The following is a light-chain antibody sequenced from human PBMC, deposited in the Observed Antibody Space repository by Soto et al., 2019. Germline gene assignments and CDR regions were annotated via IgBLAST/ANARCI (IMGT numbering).Light chain of an antibody. J-gene: IGKJ1*01. CDR2: GAS. CDR3: QQYYNWPRT. Sequence: EIVMTQSPGTLSLSPGDTATLSCRASQSLGSDLAWYQQKPGQAPRLLIFGASVRPTGIPARISGSGSGTEFTLTISSLRSEDFAVYFCQQYYNWPRTFGQGTKVEI. CDR1: QSLGSD. V-gene: IGKV3-15*01.